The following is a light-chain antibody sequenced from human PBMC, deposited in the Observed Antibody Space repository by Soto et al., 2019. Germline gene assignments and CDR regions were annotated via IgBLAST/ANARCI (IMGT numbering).Light chain of an antibody. CDR1: QSINIY. V-gene: IGKV1-39*01. CDR3: QQSYRSPYT. Sequence: IQMTQSPSSLSASVGDRVTVTCRASQSINIYLNWYQQKPGKAPTLLIYAASNLQSGVPSRFSGGGSRTDFTLTISSLQAEEFATYYCQQSYRSPYTFGQGTKLEIK. J-gene: IGKJ2*01. CDR2: AAS.